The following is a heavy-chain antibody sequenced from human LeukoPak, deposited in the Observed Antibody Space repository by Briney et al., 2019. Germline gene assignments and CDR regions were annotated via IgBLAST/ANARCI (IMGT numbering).Heavy chain of an antibody. CDR1: GGSISSYY. CDR3: ARGEQRRTGDWCDP. D-gene: IGHD6-25*01. Sequence: PSETLSLTCTVSGGSISSYYWSWIRQPPGKGLEWIGYIYYSGGTNYNPSLKSRVTISVDTSKNQFSLKLSSVTAADTAVYYCARGEQRRTGDWCDPWGQGTLVTVSS. V-gene: IGHV4-59*01. CDR2: IYYSGGT. J-gene: IGHJ5*02.